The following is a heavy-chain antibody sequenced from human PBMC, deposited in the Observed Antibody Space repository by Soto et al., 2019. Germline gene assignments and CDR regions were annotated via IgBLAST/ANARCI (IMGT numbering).Heavy chain of an antibody. V-gene: IGHV4-38-2*02. Sequence: SETLSLTCTVSGYSISSGYYWGWIRQPPGKGLEWIGSIYHSGSTYYNPSLKSRVTISVDTSKNQFSLKLSSVTAADTAVYYCARAPGIAVAGPHYFDYWGQGTLVTVSS. CDR2: IYHSGST. D-gene: IGHD6-19*01. CDR3: ARAPGIAVAGPHYFDY. CDR1: GYSISSGYY. J-gene: IGHJ4*02.